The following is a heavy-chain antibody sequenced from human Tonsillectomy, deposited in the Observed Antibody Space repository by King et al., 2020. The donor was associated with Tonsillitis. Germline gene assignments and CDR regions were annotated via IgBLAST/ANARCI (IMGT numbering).Heavy chain of an antibody. CDR1: GFLFNSYA. Sequence: QLVQSGGGVVQPGRSLRLSCAASGFLFNSYAIHWVRQAPGKGLEWVTVISDDGDKKYYADSVKGRFTISRDNFKNTLYLQMNSLRPEDTAIYYCARDTHKYSTSWSYAFHIWGQGTLVTVSS. CDR2: ISDDGDKK. J-gene: IGHJ3*02. CDR3: ARDTHKYSTSWSYAFHI. V-gene: IGHV3-30-3*01. D-gene: IGHD2-2*01.